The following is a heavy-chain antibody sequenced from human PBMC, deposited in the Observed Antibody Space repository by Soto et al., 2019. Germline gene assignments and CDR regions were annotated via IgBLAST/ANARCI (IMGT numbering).Heavy chain of an antibody. CDR3: ARDAPGAAPY. V-gene: IGHV4-31*03. CDR2: INYRGTT. D-gene: IGHD6-13*01. CDR1: GGHIINGESY. Sequence: TVPLTGTGSGGHIINGESYSYWIRQHPEKGLEWMGYINYRGTTNYNPALKSRILISIDTSKNQFSLRLTSVTAADTAVYYCARDAPGAAPYWGQGTLVTAPQ. J-gene: IGHJ4*02.